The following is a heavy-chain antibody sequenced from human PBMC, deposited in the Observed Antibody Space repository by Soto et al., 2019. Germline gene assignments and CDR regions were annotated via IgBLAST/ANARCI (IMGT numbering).Heavy chain of an antibody. J-gene: IGHJ6*02. CDR3: AREGLVLVPTTVNSDYYYYAMDV. CDR2: ISTYNGNT. V-gene: IGHV1-18*01. Sequence: ASVKVSCKASGYTFTTYDISWVRQAPGQGLEWMGRISTYNGNTNYAQNFQGRLTMTTDASTNTAYMELRSLRSEDTAVYYCAREGLVLVPTTVNSDYYYYAMDVWGQGTTVTVSS. CDR1: GYTFTTYD. D-gene: IGHD2-2*01.